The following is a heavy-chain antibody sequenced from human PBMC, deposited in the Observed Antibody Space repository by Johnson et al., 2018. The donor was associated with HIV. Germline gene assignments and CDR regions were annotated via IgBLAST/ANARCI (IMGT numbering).Heavy chain of an antibody. V-gene: IGHV3-20*04. D-gene: IGHD6-13*01. J-gene: IGHJ3*02. CDR1: GFTFDDYG. CDR2: INWNGGST. Sequence: VTLVESGGGVVRPGGSLRLSCAASGFTFDDYGMSWVRQAPGKGLEWVSGINWNGGSTGYADSVKGRFTISRDISKNTLFLQMNSLRAEDTAVYYCARPVIAADDAFDIWGQGTMVTVSS. CDR3: ARPVIAADDAFDI.